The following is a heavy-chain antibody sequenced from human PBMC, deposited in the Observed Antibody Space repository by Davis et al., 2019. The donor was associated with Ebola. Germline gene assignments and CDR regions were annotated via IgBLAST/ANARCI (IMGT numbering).Heavy chain of an antibody. J-gene: IGHJ4*02. CDR3: ARVGDVERPRAGY. V-gene: IGHV1-69*13. CDR2: IIPIFGTA. Sequence: SSVPVSRLPSVYTFTSSGISRVRQAPGQGLEWMGGIIPIFGTANYAQKFQGRVTITADESTSTAYMELSSLRSEDTAVYYCARVGDVERPRAGYWGQGTLVTVSS. CDR1: VYTFTSSG. D-gene: IGHD1-1*01.